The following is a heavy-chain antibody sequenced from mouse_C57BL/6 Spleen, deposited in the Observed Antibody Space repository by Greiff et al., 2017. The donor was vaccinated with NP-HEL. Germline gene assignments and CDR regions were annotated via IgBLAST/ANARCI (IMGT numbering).Heavy chain of an antibody. CDR1: GFTFSDYY. Sequence: DVMLVESGGGLVQPGGSLKLSCAASGFTFSDYYMYWVRQTPEKRLEWVAYISNGGGSTYYPDTVKGRFTISRDNAKNTLYLQMSRLKSEDTAMYYCARHGVRYWYFDVWGTGTTVTVSS. CDR2: ISNGGGST. CDR3: ARHGVRYWYFDV. J-gene: IGHJ1*03. V-gene: IGHV5-12*01. D-gene: IGHD2-14*01.